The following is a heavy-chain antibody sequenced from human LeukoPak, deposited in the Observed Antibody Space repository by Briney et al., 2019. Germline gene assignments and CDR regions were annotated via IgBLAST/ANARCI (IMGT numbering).Heavy chain of an antibody. Sequence: GESLMISCKGSGYSFTSYLIGWVRPMPGKGLGRVGIIYPGDSDNRYSPSFQGQATISADTYISTPYLQWSSLKASDTATFYCATTGGPRGYGDFDYWGQGTLVTVSS. D-gene: IGHD4-17*01. CDR1: GYSFTSYL. CDR3: ATTGGPRGYGDFDY. V-gene: IGHV5-51*01. CDR2: IYPGDSDN. J-gene: IGHJ4*02.